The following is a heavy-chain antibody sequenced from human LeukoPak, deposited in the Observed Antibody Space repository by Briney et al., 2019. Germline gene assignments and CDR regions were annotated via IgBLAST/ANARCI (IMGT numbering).Heavy chain of an antibody. Sequence: GESLKISCKGSGYSFTSYWISWVRQMPGKGLEWMGRIDPSGSYTNYSPSFQGHVTISADKSISTAYLQWSSLKASDTAMYYCARLYYYGSGSYYSTWFDPWGQGTLVTVSS. J-gene: IGHJ5*02. CDR3: ARLYYYGSGSYYSTWFDP. CDR2: IDPSGSYT. CDR1: GYSFTSYW. D-gene: IGHD3-10*01. V-gene: IGHV5-10-1*01.